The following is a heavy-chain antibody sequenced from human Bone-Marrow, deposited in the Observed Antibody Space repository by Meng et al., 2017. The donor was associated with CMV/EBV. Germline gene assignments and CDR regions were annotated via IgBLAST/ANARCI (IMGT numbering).Heavy chain of an antibody. CDR2: INHSGST. Sequence: GSLRLSCAVYGGSFSGYYWSWIRQPPGKGLEWIGEINHSGSTNYNPSLKSRVTISVDTSKNQFSLKLSSVTAADTAVYYCARGDDAFDIWGQGTMVTVSS. J-gene: IGHJ3*02. CDR3: ARGDDAFDI. V-gene: IGHV4-34*01. CDR1: GGSFSGYY.